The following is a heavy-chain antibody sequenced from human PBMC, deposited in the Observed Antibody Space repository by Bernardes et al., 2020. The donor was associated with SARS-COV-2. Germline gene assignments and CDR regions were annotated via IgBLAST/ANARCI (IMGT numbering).Heavy chain of an antibody. V-gene: IGHV1-2*02. J-gene: IGHJ4*02. CDR3: ARDLGYCSSTSCYRGDYFDY. D-gene: IGHD2-2*02. Sequence: ASVKVSCKASGYTFTGYYMHWVRQAPGEGLEWMGWINPNSGGTNYAQKCQGRVNMTRDTSISTAYMELSRLRSDDKAVYYCARDLGYCSSTSCYRGDYFDYWGQGTLVTVSS. CDR1: GYTFTGYY. CDR2: INPNSGGT.